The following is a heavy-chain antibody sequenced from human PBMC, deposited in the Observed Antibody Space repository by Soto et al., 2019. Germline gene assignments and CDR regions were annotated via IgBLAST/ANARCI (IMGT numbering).Heavy chain of an antibody. J-gene: IGHJ3*02. Sequence: QVQLQESGPGLVKPSQTLSLTCTVSSGSISSGGYYWSWIRQHPGKGLEWIGYIYYSGSTYYNPSLKSRVTISVDTSKNQFSLKLSSVTAADTAVYYCARELVPAAISGAFDIWGQGTMVTVSS. CDR2: IYYSGST. CDR1: SGSISSGGYY. D-gene: IGHD2-2*01. V-gene: IGHV4-31*03. CDR3: ARELVPAAISGAFDI.